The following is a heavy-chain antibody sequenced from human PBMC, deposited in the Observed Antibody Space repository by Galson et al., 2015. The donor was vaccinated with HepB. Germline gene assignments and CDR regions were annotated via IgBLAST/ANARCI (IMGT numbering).Heavy chain of an antibody. V-gene: IGHV3-23*01. CDR1: GFTFSSYA. J-gene: IGHJ4*02. Sequence: SLRLSCAASGFTFSSYAMSWVRQAPGKGLEWVSAISGSGGSTYYADSVKGRFTISRDNSRNTLYLQMNSLRAEDTAVYYCAGGGIWTYFDYWGQGTLVTVSS. D-gene: IGHD3-16*01. CDR3: AGGGIWTYFDY. CDR2: ISGSGGST.